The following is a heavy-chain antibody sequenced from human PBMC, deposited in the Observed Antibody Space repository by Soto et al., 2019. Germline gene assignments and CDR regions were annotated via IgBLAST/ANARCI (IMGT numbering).Heavy chain of an antibody. CDR2: IKSKTDGGTT. CDR3: TTHCSSTSCYDY. D-gene: IGHD2-2*01. Sequence: TGGAPRLSCAAPWFTFSKPRMNWVPPAPGKGLEWVGRIKSKTDGGTTDYAAPVKGRFTISRDDSKNTLYLQMNSLKTEDTAVYYCTTHCSSTSCYDYWGQGTLVTVSS. CDR1: WFTFSKPR. J-gene: IGHJ4*02. V-gene: IGHV3-15*07.